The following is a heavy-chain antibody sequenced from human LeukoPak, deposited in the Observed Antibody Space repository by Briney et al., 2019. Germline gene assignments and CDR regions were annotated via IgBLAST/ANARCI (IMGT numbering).Heavy chain of an antibody. CDR1: GFTFSSYW. V-gene: IGHV3-74*01. CDR2: IDIDGSST. CDR3: ARDRPHNWFDP. Sequence: PGGSLRLSCAASGFTFSSYWMHWVRQDPGKGLVWVSRIDIDGSSTTYADSVKGRFTICRDNAKNTLYLQMNNLRAEDTSVYYCARDRPHNWFDPWGQGTLVTVSS. J-gene: IGHJ5*02.